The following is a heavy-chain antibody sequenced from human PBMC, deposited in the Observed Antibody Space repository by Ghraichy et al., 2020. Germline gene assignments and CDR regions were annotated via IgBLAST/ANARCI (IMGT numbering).Heavy chain of an antibody. V-gene: IGHV6-1*01. CDR3: ARDLAGYSGYEDYYYYYGMDV. D-gene: IGHD5-12*01. Sequence: SQTLSLTCAISGDSVSSNSAAWNWIRQSPSRGLEWLGRTYYRSKWYNDYAVSVKSRITINPDTSKNQFSLQLNSVTPEDTAVYYCARDLAGYSGYEDYYYYYGMDVWGQGTTVTVSS. J-gene: IGHJ6*02. CDR1: GDSVSSNSAA. CDR2: TYYRSKWYN.